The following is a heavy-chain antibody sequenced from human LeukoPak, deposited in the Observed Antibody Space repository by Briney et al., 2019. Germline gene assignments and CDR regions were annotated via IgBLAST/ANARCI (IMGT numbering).Heavy chain of an antibody. Sequence: SETLSLTCTVSGGSISSYYWGWIRQPPGKGLEWIGSIYYSGSTYYNPSLKSRVTISVDTSKNQFSLKLSSVTAADTAVYYCARSYYYDSSGYYYGYWGQGTLVTVSS. D-gene: IGHD3-22*01. CDR1: GGSISSYY. J-gene: IGHJ4*02. V-gene: IGHV4-39*01. CDR2: IYYSGST. CDR3: ARSYYYDSSGYYYGY.